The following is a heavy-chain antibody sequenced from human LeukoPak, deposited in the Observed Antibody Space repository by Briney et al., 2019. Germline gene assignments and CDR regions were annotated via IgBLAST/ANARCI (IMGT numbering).Heavy chain of an antibody. CDR1: GFIFSSYA. J-gene: IGHJ4*02. Sequence: GGSLRLSCAASGFIFSSYAMSWVRQAPGKGLEWVSAISGSGGSTYYADSVKGRFTISRDNSKNTLYLQMNSLRAEDTAVYYCAKGAEYYDFWSGYYTLDYWGQGTLVTVSS. D-gene: IGHD3-3*01. V-gene: IGHV3-23*01. CDR3: AKGAEYYDFWSGYYTLDY. CDR2: ISGSGGST.